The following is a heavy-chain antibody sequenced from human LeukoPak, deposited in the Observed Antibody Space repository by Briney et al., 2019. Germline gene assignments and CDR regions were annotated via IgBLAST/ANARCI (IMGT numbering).Heavy chain of an antibody. V-gene: IGHV1-18*01. D-gene: IGHD3-22*01. CDR3: ARGGNTDFYDSSGCNGDY. CDR2: ISPYNGDR. Sequence: ASVKVSCKASGYTFTNYGITWVRQAPGQGLEWVGWISPYNGDRNFARKLQGRVTLTTDTSTSTAYMDLRGLRSDDTAVYYCARGGNTDFYDSSGCNGDYWGQGTLVTVSS. CDR1: GYTFTNYG. J-gene: IGHJ4*02.